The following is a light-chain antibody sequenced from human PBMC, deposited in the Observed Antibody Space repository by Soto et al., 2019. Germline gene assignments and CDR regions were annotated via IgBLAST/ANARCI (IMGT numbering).Light chain of an antibody. Sequence: EIVMTQSPATLSVSLGERATLSCRASQSVCSNLAWYQQKPGQAPRLLIYGASSRATGIPARFGGSGSGTEFTLTISSLQSEDFAVYYCQQYNNWPRTFGQGTKLEIK. CDR2: GAS. J-gene: IGKJ2*01. V-gene: IGKV3-15*01. CDR1: QSVCSN. CDR3: QQYNNWPRT.